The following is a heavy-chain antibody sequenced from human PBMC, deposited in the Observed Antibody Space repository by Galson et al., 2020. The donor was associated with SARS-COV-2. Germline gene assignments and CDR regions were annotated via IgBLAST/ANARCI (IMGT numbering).Heavy chain of an antibody. Sequence: TGGSLRLSCAASGFTFSNYGMHWVRQAPGKGLEWVAVIWYDGSNKYYADSVKGRFTISRDNSKNTLFLQMNSLRAEDTAVYYCARDRRGAYHEGNFDYWGQGTLVTVSS. D-gene: IGHD1-26*01. CDR2: IWYDGSNK. CDR1: GFTFSNYG. CDR3: ARDRRGAYHEGNFDY. J-gene: IGHJ4*02. V-gene: IGHV3-33*01.